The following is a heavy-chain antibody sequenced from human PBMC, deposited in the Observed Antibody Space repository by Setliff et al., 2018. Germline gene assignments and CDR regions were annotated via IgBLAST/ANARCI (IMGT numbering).Heavy chain of an antibody. D-gene: IGHD3-3*01. Sequence: ASVKVSCKTSGYAFTDNYMHWVRQAPGQGLEWMGWVNPNSGGTNYAQKFQGWVTMTRDTSISTAYMELSRLRSEDTAVYYCAISTIFGVVSPTPDAFDIWGQGTMVTVSS. J-gene: IGHJ3*02. CDR2: VNPNSGGT. CDR1: GYAFTDNY. V-gene: IGHV1-2*04. CDR3: AISTIFGVVSPTPDAFDI.